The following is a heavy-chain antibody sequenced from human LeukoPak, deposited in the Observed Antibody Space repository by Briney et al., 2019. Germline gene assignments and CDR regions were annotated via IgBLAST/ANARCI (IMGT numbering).Heavy chain of an antibody. D-gene: IGHD1-26*01. CDR1: GFTFCDYA. V-gene: IGHV3-49*04. Sequence: PGGSLRLSCTGSGFTFCDYAMSWVRQAPGKGLEWVGVITSKAYGGTIEYGPSVKGRFTISRDDSKSIAYPQMNSLKTEDTAVYYCARVRLSGTPPFYDYWGQGTLVTVSS. J-gene: IGHJ4*02. CDR2: ITSKAYGGTI. CDR3: ARVRLSGTPPFYDY.